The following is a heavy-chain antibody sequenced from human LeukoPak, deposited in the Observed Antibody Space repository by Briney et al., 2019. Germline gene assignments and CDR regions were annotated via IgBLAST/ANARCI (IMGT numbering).Heavy chain of an antibody. CDR2: IYHSGST. V-gene: IGHV4-30-2*01. D-gene: IGHD2-15*01. J-gene: IGHJ4*02. CDR1: GGSISSGGYS. CDR3: ARDLSCSGGSCYSV. Sequence: SQTLSLTCAVSGGSISSGGYSWSWIRQPPGKGLEWIGYIYHSGSTYYNPSLKSRVTISVDRSKNQFSLKLSSVTAADTAVYYCARDLSCSGGSCYSVWGQGTLVTVSS.